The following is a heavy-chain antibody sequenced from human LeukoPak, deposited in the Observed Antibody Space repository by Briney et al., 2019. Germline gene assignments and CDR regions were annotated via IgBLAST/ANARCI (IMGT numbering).Heavy chain of an antibody. CDR3: ARRRIAAAGPSDAFDI. D-gene: IGHD6-13*01. J-gene: IGHJ3*02. V-gene: IGHV4-39*01. CDR1: GGSISSSSYY. CDR2: IYYSGST. Sequence: SETLSLTCAVSGGSISSSSYYWGWIRQPPGKGLEWIGSIYYSGSTYYNPSLKSRVTISVDTPKNQFSLKLSSVTAADTAVYYCARRRIAAAGPSDAFDIWGQGTMVTVSS.